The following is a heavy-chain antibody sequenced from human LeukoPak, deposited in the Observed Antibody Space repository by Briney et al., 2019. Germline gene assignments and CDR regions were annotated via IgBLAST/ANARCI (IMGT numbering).Heavy chain of an antibody. CDR3: ARDPGTMVRGPFDY. J-gene: IGHJ4*02. Sequence: GGSLRLSCAASGFTFSSYWMSWVRQAPGKGLEWVANIKQDGSEKYYVDSVKGRFTISRDNAKNSLYLQMNSLRAEDTAVYYCARDPGTMVRGPFDYWGQGTLVTVSS. D-gene: IGHD3-10*01. CDR1: GFTFSSYW. V-gene: IGHV3-7*03. CDR2: IKQDGSEK.